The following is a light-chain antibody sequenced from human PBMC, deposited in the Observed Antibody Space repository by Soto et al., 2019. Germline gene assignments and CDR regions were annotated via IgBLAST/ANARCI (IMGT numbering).Light chain of an antibody. CDR3: QQYNNWPPDRT. CDR2: GAS. J-gene: IGKJ1*01. V-gene: IGKV3-15*01. CDR1: KSVGSN. Sequence: EIVMTQSPATLSVSPGERATLSCRASKSVGSNLARYQQKPGQAPRLLIYGASTRATGIPARFSGSGSGTEFTLTISSLQSEDFASYFCQQYNNWPPDRTFGQGTKVEIK.